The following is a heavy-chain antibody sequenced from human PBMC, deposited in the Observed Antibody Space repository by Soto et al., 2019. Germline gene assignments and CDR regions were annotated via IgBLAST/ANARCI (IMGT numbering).Heavy chain of an antibody. Sequence: QVQLVQSGAEVKKPGASVKVSCKASGYTFTSYGISWVRQAPGQGLEWMGWISAYNGNTNYAQKLQGRGTMTTNTFTRTGYMERRSLRSDDTAGYFCAGEVWSGHEADHWGQGTLVTVSS. D-gene: IGHD3-3*01. CDR2: ISAYNGNT. V-gene: IGHV1-18*01. J-gene: IGHJ5*02. CDR3: AGEVWSGHEADH. CDR1: GYTFTSYG.